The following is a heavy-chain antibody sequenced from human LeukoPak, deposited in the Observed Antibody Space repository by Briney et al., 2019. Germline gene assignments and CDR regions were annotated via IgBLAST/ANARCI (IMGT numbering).Heavy chain of an antibody. Sequence: SETLSLTCAVSGGSISSYYWSWIRQPPGKGLEWIGRIYTSGSTNYNPSLKSRVTMSVDTSKNQFSLKLSSVTAADTAVYYCARDGRESSGWKSLTGYFDYWGQGTLVTVSS. CDR1: GGSISSYY. D-gene: IGHD6-19*01. CDR2: IYTSGST. J-gene: IGHJ4*02. CDR3: ARDGRESSGWKSLTGYFDY. V-gene: IGHV4-4*07.